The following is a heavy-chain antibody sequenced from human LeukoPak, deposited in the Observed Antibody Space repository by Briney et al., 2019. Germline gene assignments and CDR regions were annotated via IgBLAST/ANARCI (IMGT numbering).Heavy chain of an antibody. Sequence: GGSLRLSCAASGFTFSSYAMSWVRQAPGKGLEWVSAISGSGGSTYYADSVKGRFTIPRDNSKNTLFLQMNSLRVEDTAVYYCAKGKYQLLSPIIDWGQGTLVTVSS. CDR1: GFTFSSYA. CDR2: ISGSGGST. V-gene: IGHV3-23*01. J-gene: IGHJ4*02. CDR3: AKGKYQLLSPIID. D-gene: IGHD2-2*01.